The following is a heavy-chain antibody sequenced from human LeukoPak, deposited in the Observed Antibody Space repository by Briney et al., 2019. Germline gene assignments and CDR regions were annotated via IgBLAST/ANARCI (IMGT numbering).Heavy chain of an antibody. Sequence: GGSLRLSCAASGFTFSNYWMSWVRQAPGKGLEWVANIKQDGSEKYYADSVKGRFTISRDNSKNTLYLQMNSLRAEDTAVYYCARDGVRYYDSSGPFDYWGQGTLVTVSS. V-gene: IGHV3-7*01. D-gene: IGHD3-22*01. CDR1: GFTFSNYW. CDR3: ARDGVRYYDSSGPFDY. J-gene: IGHJ4*02. CDR2: IKQDGSEK.